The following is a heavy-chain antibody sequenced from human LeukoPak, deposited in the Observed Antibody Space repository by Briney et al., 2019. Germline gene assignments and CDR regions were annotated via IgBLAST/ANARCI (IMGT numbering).Heavy chain of an antibody. D-gene: IGHD6-13*01. CDR1: GGSISSYY. Sequence: SETLSLTCTVSGGSISSYYWSWIRQPPGKGLEWIGYIYYSGSTNYNPSLKSRVTISVDTSKNQFSLKLSSVTAADTAVYYCARDRSSSWYKALTNYYMDVWGKGTAVTVSS. CDR3: ARDRSSSWYKALTNYYMDV. J-gene: IGHJ6*03. V-gene: IGHV4-59*01. CDR2: IYYSGST.